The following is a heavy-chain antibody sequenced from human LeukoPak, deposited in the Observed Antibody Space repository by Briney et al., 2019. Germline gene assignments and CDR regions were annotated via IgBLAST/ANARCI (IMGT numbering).Heavy chain of an antibody. V-gene: IGHV3-7*01. J-gene: IGHJ4*02. CDR2: INQDGSAQ. D-gene: IGHD2-2*01. CDR1: GFTFSAHW. CDR3: ATSSNAPGNY. Sequence: GGSLRLSCAASGFTFSAHWMSWVRQAPGKGLEWVANINQDGSAQYYVGSVKGRFTISRDNAKNSLYLQMDSLRAEDTAVYYCATSSNAPGNYWGQGTLVTVSS.